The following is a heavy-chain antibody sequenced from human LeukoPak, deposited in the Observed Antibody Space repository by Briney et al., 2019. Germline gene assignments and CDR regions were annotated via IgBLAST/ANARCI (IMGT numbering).Heavy chain of an antibody. D-gene: IGHD3-16*01. CDR1: GASISSYY. Sequence: SETLSLTCTVSGASISSYYWTWIRQPPGKGLESIGYFHYTGNTNYNPSLKSRVTISVDTSKSRFSLKVTSVTAADTAVYYCARLGQPNAFDIWGQGTMVTVSS. J-gene: IGHJ3*02. CDR3: ARLGQPNAFDI. V-gene: IGHV4-59*08. CDR2: FHYTGNT.